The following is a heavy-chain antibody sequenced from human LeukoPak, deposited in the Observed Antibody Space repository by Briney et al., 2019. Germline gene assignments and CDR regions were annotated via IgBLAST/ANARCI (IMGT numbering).Heavy chain of an antibody. D-gene: IGHD4-17*01. CDR3: ARATTGALYGMDV. CDR2: IWYDGSNK. V-gene: IGHV3-33*01. Sequence: GGSLRLSCVASGFTFSSYGMHWVRQAPGKGLEWVAVIWYDGSNKYYTDSVKGRLTISRDNSKNTLYLQMNSLRAEDTAVYYCARATTGALYGMDVWGQGTTVSVSS. CDR1: GFTFSSYG. J-gene: IGHJ6*02.